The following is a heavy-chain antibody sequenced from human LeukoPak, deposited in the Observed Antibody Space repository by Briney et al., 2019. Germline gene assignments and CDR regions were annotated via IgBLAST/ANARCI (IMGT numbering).Heavy chain of an antibody. J-gene: IGHJ4*02. CDR3: ARRIRGAPTDH. D-gene: IGHD3-10*01. Sequence: GSVKVSCKASGYTFTTYDLNWVRQATGQGLEWMGWMNPNSGNTGYAQKFQGRVTMTRNTSISTAYMELSNLTSEDTAVYYCARRIRGAPTDHWGQGTLVTVSS. CDR2: MNPNSGNT. CDR1: GYTFTTYD. V-gene: IGHV1-8*01.